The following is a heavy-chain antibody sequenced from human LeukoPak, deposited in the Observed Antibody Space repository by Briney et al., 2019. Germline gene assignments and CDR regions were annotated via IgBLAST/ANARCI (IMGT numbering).Heavy chain of an antibody. J-gene: IGHJ5*02. CDR1: GYRFRDHY. CDR2: INPNSGGT. Sequence: GASVKISCKAYGYRFRDHYIHWVRQAPGQGLEYLGWINPNSGGTNYAQKFQGRVTLTRDTSIDTAYIHLHSLTSADTAVYFCARGYFGDYVLDTWGQGTLVTVSS. V-gene: IGHV1-2*02. D-gene: IGHD4-17*01. CDR3: ARGYFGDYVLDT.